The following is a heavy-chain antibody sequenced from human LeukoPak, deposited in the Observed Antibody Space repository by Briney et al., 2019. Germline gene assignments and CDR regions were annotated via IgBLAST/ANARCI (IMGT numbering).Heavy chain of an antibody. CDR3: ARGDGYNARRFDP. CDR1: GVAFSVYY. J-gene: IGHJ5*02. Sequence: PSETLSLTCAVYGVAFSVYYWSWIRQPPGKGLEWIVEIHHSGSTNYNPSPKSRVTISLDTSTNQFSLKLSAVTAADTPAYYCARGDGYNARRFDPWGQGTLVTVSS. V-gene: IGHV4-34*01. D-gene: IGHD5-24*01. CDR2: IHHSGST.